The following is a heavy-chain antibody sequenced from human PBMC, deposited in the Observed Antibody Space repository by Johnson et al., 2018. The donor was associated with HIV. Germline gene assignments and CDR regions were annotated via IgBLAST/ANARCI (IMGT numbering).Heavy chain of an antibody. CDR1: GFTFDDYG. V-gene: IGHV3-66*01. D-gene: IGHD3-10*01. CDR3: ARTNSGSYYHPGAFDI. J-gene: IGHJ3*02. CDR2: IYSGRTT. Sequence: VQLVEPGGGVVRPGGSLRLSCAASGFTFDDYGMSWVRQAPGKGLEWVPVIYSGRTTYYADSVKGRFTISRDNSKNTLYLQMNSLRAEDTAVYYCARTNSGSYYHPGAFDIWGQGTMVTVSS.